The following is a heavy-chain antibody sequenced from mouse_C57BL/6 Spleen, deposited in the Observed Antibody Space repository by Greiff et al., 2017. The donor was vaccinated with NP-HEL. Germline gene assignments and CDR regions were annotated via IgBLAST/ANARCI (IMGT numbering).Heavy chain of an antibody. J-gene: IGHJ2*01. V-gene: IGHV5-9-1*02. Sequence: EVHLVESGEGLVKPGGSLKLSCAASGFTFSSYAMSWVRQTPEKRLEWVAYISSGGDYIYYADTVKGRFTISRDNARNTLYLQMSSLKSEDTAMYYCTRGGDGYLLYYFDYWGQGTTLTVSS. D-gene: IGHD2-3*01. CDR2: ISSGGDYI. CDR1: GFTFSSYA. CDR3: TRGGDGYLLYYFDY.